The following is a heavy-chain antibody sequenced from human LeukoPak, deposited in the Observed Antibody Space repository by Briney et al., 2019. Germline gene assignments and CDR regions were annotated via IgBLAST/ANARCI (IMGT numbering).Heavy chain of an antibody. CDR1: GGSIRSSYYY. Sequence: SETLSLTCTVSGGSIRSSYYYWGWILQPPGKGLEWIGSIYDSGSTYYNPSLKSRVTISVDTSKNQFSLKLSSVTAADTAVYYCARDQLRVPSITMVRGVIIMGAFDIWGQGTMVTVSS. V-gene: IGHV4-39*07. CDR2: IYDSGST. CDR3: ARDQLRVPSITMVRGVIIMGAFDI. D-gene: IGHD3-10*01. J-gene: IGHJ3*02.